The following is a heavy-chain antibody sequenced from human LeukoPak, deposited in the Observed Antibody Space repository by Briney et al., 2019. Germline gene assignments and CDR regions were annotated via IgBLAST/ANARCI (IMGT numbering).Heavy chain of an antibody. Sequence: PGGSLRLSCAASGFTFTNYWMSWVRQAPGKGLELVANIKQDRSEEYYVDYVKGRFTISRDNAKNSMYLQMNSLRAEDTAVYYCARLREIPVFGVVTKSTSYFDYWGQGTLVTVSS. CDR3: ARLREIPVFGVVTKSTSYFDY. J-gene: IGHJ4*02. CDR2: IKQDRSEE. D-gene: IGHD3-3*01. V-gene: IGHV3-7*01. CDR1: GFTFTNYW.